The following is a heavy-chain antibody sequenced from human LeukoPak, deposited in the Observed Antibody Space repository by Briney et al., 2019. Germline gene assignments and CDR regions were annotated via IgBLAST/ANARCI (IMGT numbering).Heavy chain of an antibody. Sequence: PGGSLRLSCAASGFTFSSYAMSWVRQAPGKGLEWIAAISGSGGSTYYADSVKGRFTISRDNSKNTPHMQMNSLRAEDTAVYCFANWGAYGDYIEGAFDWWGQGTMVTVSS. V-gene: IGHV3-23*01. D-gene: IGHD4-17*01. J-gene: IGHJ3*01. CDR1: GFTFSSYA. CDR2: ISGSGGST. CDR3: ANWGAYGDYIEGAFDW.